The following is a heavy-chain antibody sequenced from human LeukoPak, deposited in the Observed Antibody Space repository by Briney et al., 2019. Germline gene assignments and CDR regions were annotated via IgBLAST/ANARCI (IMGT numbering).Heavy chain of an antibody. J-gene: IGHJ6*02. V-gene: IGHV3-7*01. CDR2: INQHGSEK. CDR1: GFTFSVYW. CDR3: ARHRTLQGVVIMGAMDV. Sequence: GGSLRLSCAASGFTFSVYWMSWVRQAPGKGLEWVANINQHGSEKYYVDSVTGRFTISRDNAKNSLYLQMNSLRAEDTAVYYCARHRTLQGVVIMGAMDVWGHGTTVTVSS. D-gene: IGHD3-3*01.